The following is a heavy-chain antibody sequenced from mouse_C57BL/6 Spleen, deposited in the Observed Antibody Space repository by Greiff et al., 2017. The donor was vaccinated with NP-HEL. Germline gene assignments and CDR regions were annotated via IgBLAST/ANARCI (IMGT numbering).Heavy chain of an antibody. CDR1: GYTFTSYG. Sequence: EVKLVESGAELVRPGSSVKMSCKTSGYTFTSYGINWVKQRPGQGLEWIGYIYIGNGYTEYNEKFKGKATLTSDTSSSTAYMQLSSLTSEDSAIYFCARSADYYGSSWRAMDYWGQGTSVTVSS. CDR3: ARSADYYGSSWRAMDY. J-gene: IGHJ4*01. D-gene: IGHD1-1*01. V-gene: IGHV1-58*01. CDR2: IYIGNGYT.